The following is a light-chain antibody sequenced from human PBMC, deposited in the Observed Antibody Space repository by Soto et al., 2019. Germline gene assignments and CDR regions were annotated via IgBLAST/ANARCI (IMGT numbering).Light chain of an antibody. Sequence: QSVLTQPPSVSVAPGQEVTISCSGSSSNIAANSVSWYQHLPGTAPKLLIYDSDRRPSGIPARFSGSKSGTSATLGITGLQTGDEADYYCGAWENSLTVYVFGSGTKLTVL. CDR2: DSD. J-gene: IGLJ1*01. CDR1: SSNIAANS. V-gene: IGLV1-51*01. CDR3: GAWENSLTVYV.